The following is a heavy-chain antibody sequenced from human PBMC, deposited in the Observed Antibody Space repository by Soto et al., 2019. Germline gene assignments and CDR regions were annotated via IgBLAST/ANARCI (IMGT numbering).Heavy chain of an antibody. CDR3: AIDTAAASDNGMDV. D-gene: IGHD6-13*01. CDR2: IYHSGST. J-gene: IGHJ6*02. CDR1: GGPISSGGYS. V-gene: IGHV4-30-2*05. Sequence: SETLSLTCAVSGGPISSGGYSWSWIRQPPGKGLEWIGYIYHSGSTYYNPSLKSRATVSVDTSKNQFSLRLSSVTAADTAVYYCAIDTAAASDNGMDVWGQGTTVTVSS.